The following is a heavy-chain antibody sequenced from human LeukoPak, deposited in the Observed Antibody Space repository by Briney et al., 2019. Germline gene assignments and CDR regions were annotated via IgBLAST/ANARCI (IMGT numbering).Heavy chain of an antibody. V-gene: IGHV3-30*04. CDR3: AKGRGYSYGLIDY. Sequence: QTGGSLRLSCAASGFTFSSYAIHWVRQAPGKGLEWVAVISSDARNEYYAGSVKGRFTISRDNSKNTLYLQMNSLRAEDTAVYYCAKGRGYSYGLIDYWGQGTLVTVSS. J-gene: IGHJ4*02. D-gene: IGHD5-18*01. CDR2: ISSDARNE. CDR1: GFTFSSYA.